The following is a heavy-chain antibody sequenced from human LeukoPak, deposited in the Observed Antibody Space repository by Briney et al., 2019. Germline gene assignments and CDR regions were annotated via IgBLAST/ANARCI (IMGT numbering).Heavy chain of an antibody. CDR3: ARGPSKEYYYYGSGSYFY. D-gene: IGHD3-10*01. Sequence: SETLSLTCVVSGYSISSGYYWGWIRQPPGKGLEWIGEINHSGSTNYNPSLKSRVTISVDTSKNQFSLKLSSVTAADTAVYYCARGPSKEYYYYGSGSYFYWGQGTLVTVSS. V-gene: IGHV4-34*01. J-gene: IGHJ4*02. CDR2: INHSGST. CDR1: GYSISSGYY.